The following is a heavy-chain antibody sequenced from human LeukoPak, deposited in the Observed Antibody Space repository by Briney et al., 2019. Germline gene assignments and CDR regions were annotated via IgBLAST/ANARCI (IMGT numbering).Heavy chain of an antibody. D-gene: IGHD3-10*01. CDR2: IYYSGST. V-gene: IGHV4-59*08. CDR3: ARAVGSGSIFD. Sequence: PSETLSLTCTVSGGSISSYYWSWIRQPPGKGLEWIGYIYYSGSTNYNPSLKSRVTISVDTSKNQFSLKLSSVTAADTAVYYCARAVGSGSIFDWGQGTLVTVSS. CDR1: GGSISSYY. J-gene: IGHJ4*02.